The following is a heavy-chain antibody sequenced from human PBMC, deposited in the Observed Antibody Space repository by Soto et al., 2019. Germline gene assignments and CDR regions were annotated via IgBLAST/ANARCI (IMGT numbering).Heavy chain of an antibody. V-gene: IGHV1-46*01. CDR1: GYTFTSHY. CDR3: ARAGRLMVYALEY. D-gene: IGHD2-8*01. Sequence: QVQLVQSGAEVKKPVASVKASCKASGYTFTSHYMHWVRQAPGQGLERMGIINPNGENTDYAQKFKGRNTMTRDTSTSTVYMELSNLRSEDTAVYYCARAGRLMVYALEYWGQGTLLTVSS. CDR2: INPNGENT. J-gene: IGHJ4*02.